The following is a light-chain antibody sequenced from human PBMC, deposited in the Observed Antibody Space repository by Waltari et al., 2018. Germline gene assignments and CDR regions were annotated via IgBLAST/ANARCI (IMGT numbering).Light chain of an antibody. CDR3: CSYAGSYSWV. CDR2: DVT. J-gene: IGLJ3*02. CDR1: SSDVGAYNY. Sequence: QSALTQPRSVSGSPGQSVTISCTGTSSDVGAYNYVSWYQQHPGKAPKLMIYDVTKRPSGVPDRVSGSNSGNTASLTISRLQAEDEGDYYCCSYAGSYSWVFGGGTKLTV. V-gene: IGLV2-11*01.